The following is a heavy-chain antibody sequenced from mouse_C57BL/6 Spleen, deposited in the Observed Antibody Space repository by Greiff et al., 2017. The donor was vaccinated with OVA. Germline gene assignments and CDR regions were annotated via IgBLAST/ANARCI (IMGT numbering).Heavy chain of an antibody. V-gene: IGHV5-9*01. J-gene: IGHJ2*01. CDR3: ARRQGGAGFDY. CDR2: ISGGGGNT. CDR1: GFTFSSYT. D-gene: IGHD3-3*01. Sequence: EVQGVESGGGLVKPGGSLKLSCAASGFTFSSYTMSWVRQTPEKRLEWVATISGGGGNTYYPDSVKGRFTISRDNAKNTLYLQMSSLRSEDTALYYCARRQGGAGFDYWGQGTTLTVSS.